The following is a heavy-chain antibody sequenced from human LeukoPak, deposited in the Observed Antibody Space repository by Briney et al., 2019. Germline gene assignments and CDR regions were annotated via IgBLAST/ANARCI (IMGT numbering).Heavy chain of an antibody. D-gene: IGHD5-18*01. V-gene: IGHV3-7*01. CDR3: ASLDATMVNGDY. CDR2: IKQDGSET. Sequence: GGSLRLSCVASGFSFSTSWMSWVRQAPGKGLEWVANIKQDGSETYYVDSVRGRFTISRDNAKNSLYLQINSLRAEDTAVYYCASLDATMVNGDYWGQGTLVTVSS. CDR1: GFSFSTSW. J-gene: IGHJ4*02.